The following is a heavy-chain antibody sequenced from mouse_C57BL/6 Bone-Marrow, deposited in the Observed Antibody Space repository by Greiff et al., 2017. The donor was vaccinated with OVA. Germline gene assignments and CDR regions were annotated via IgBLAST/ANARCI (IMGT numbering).Heavy chain of an antibody. Sequence: QVTLKESGPGILQPSQTLSLTCSFSGFSLSTFGMGVGWIRQPSGKGLEWLAHIWWDDDKYYNPALKSRLTISKDTSKNQVFLKIANVDTADTATYYCARIRPYYSNYRYAMDYWGQGTSVTVSS. J-gene: IGHJ4*01. D-gene: IGHD2-5*01. CDR2: IWWDDDK. CDR1: GFSLSTFGMG. CDR3: ARIRPYYSNYRYAMDY. V-gene: IGHV8-8*01.